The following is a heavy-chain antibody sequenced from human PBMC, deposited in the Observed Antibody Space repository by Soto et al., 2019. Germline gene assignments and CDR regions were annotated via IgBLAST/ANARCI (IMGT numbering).Heavy chain of an antibody. CDR3: ARGGFRGAVNMNKYFDY. CDR1: GYTFTNYG. D-gene: IGHD4-17*01. J-gene: IGHJ4*02. Sequence: ASVKVSCKASGYTFTNYGISWVRQAPGQGLEWMGWTSGYIGNTNYGQKFQGRVTLTTDTSTSTAYMGLTRLRSDDTAVYYCARGGFRGAVNMNKYFDYWGQGTQVTVSS. V-gene: IGHV1-18*01. CDR2: TSGYIGNT.